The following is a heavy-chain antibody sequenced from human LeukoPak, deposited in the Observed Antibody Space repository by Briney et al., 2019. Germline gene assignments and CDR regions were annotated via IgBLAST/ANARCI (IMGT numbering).Heavy chain of an antibody. CDR3: ARGRQQLVLSYYFDY. Sequence: SVKVSCKASGGTFSSYAISWVRQAPGQGLEWMEGIIPIFGTANYAQKFQGRVTITADESTSTAYMELSSLRSEDTAVYYCARGRQQLVLSYYFDYWGQGTLVTVSS. J-gene: IGHJ4*02. CDR2: IIPIFGTA. D-gene: IGHD6-13*01. CDR1: GGTFSSYA. V-gene: IGHV1-69*13.